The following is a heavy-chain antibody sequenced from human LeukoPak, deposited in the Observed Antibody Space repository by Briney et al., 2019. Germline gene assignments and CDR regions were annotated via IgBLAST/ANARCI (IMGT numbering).Heavy chain of an antibody. CDR3: ARYTHSSGFDH. CDR2: IYDSGST. CDR1: GGSIRSSYYY. D-gene: IGHD6-19*01. V-gene: IGHV4-39*01. J-gene: IGHJ4*02. Sequence: SETLSLTCTVSGGSIRSSYYYWGWIRQPPGKGLEWIGSIYDSGSTYYNPSLKSRVTISVDTSKNQFSLKLNSVTAADTAVYYCARYTHSSGFDHWGQGTLVTVSS.